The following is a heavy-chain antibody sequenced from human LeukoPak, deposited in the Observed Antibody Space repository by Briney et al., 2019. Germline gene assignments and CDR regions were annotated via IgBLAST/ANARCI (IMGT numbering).Heavy chain of an antibody. D-gene: IGHD2-21*01. CDR3: ARARGGDSRTFDY. CDR2: VYTSGST. CDR1: GGSISGYY. J-gene: IGHJ4*02. Sequence: SETLSLTCNVSGGSISGYYWNWIRQPAGKGLEWVGRVYTSGSTNYNPSLKSRVTMSVDTSKNQFSLNLSSVTAVDTAVYYCARARGGDSRTFDYWGQGTLVTVSS. V-gene: IGHV4-4*07.